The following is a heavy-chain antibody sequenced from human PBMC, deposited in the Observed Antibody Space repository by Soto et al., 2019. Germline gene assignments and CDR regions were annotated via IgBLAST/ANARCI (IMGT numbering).Heavy chain of an antibody. Sequence: PSETLSLTCAVYGGSFSGYYWSWIRQPPGKGLEWIGEINHSGSTNYNPSLKSRVTISVDTSKNQFSLKLSSVTAADTAVYYCALVDTAMVWNDYWGQGTLVTVSS. CDR3: ALVDTAMVWNDY. V-gene: IGHV4-34*01. CDR1: GGSFSGYY. D-gene: IGHD5-18*01. CDR2: INHSGST. J-gene: IGHJ4*02.